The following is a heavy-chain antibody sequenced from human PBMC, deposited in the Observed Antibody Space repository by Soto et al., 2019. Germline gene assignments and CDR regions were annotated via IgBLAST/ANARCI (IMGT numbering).Heavy chain of an antibody. CDR2: ISSSSSYI. J-gene: IGHJ6*02. V-gene: IGHV3-21*01. CDR1: GFTFSSYS. D-gene: IGHD2-2*01. Sequence: PVGSLRLSCAASGFTFSSYSMNWVRQAPGKGLEWVSSISSSSSYIYYADSVKGRFTISRDNAKNSLYLQMNSLRAEDTAVYYCASLIVVVPAANQIPYYYYGMDVWGQGTTVTVSS. CDR3: ASLIVVVPAANQIPYYYYGMDV.